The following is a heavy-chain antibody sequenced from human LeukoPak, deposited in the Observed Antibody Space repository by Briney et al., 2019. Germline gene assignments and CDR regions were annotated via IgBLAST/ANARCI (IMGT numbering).Heavy chain of an antibody. CDR1: GSRFTSYW. CDR2: IYPGDSDT. J-gene: IGHJ4*02. Sequence: GAPLQISCQGSGSRFTSYWIGWVRRLPGKGLEWMGIIYPGDSDTRYSPSFQGQVTISADKYISTAYLQWSSLKASDTAMYYCARRIPYGDHFIFDYWGQGTLVTVSS. D-gene: IGHD4-17*01. V-gene: IGHV5-51*01. CDR3: ARRIPYGDHFIFDY.